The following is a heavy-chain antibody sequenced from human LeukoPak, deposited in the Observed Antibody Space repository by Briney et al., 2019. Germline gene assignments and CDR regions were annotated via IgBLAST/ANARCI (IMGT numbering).Heavy chain of an antibody. D-gene: IGHD6-19*01. Sequence: SETLSLTCTVSGGSISSSSYYWGWIRQPPGKGLEWIGSIYYSGSTYYNPSLKSRVTISVDTSKNQFSLKLSSVTAADTAVYYCARPLFIGWPYNWFDPWGQGTLVTVSS. CDR2: IYYSGST. CDR3: ARPLFIGWPYNWFDP. CDR1: GGSISSSSYY. V-gene: IGHV4-39*01. J-gene: IGHJ5*02.